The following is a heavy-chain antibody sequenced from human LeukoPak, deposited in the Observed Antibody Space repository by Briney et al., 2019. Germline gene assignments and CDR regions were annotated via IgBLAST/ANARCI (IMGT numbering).Heavy chain of an antibody. CDR2: IYYSGST. D-gene: IGHD6-13*01. Sequence: SETLSLTCAVSGGSISSGGYSWSWIRQPPGKGLEWIGYIYYSGSTNYNPSLKSRVTISVDTSKNQFSLKLSSVTAADTAVYYCARSIAAAVDFDYWGQGTLVTVSS. CDR1: GGSISSGGYS. V-gene: IGHV4-61*08. J-gene: IGHJ4*02. CDR3: ARSIAAAVDFDY.